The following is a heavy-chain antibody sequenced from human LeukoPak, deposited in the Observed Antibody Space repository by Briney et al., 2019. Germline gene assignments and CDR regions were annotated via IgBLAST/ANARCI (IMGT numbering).Heavy chain of an antibody. D-gene: IGHD6-13*01. V-gene: IGHV3-23*01. CDR2: ISPSGDIT. J-gene: IGHJ4*02. Sequence: AGGSLRLSCAASGFTFSNHGMNWVRQAPGKGLEWVSGISPSGDITYYADSVKGRFTISRDNAKNSLYLQMNSLRAEDTAVYYCARPPRGAAAGDYWGQGTLVTVSS. CDR3: ARPPRGAAAGDY. CDR1: GFTFSNHG.